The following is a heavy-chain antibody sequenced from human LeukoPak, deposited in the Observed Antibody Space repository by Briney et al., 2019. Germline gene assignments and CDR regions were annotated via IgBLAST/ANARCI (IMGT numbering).Heavy chain of an antibody. V-gene: IGHV3-7*03. CDR1: GFTFSSYW. Sequence: GGSLRLSCAASGFTFSSYWMSWVRQAPGKGLEWVANIKQDGSEKYYVDSVKGRFTISRDNAKNSLYLQMNSLRAEDTAVYYCVRVLSGRGSLYDYYYYMDVWGKGTTVTISS. CDR2: IKQDGSEK. D-gene: IGHD3-10*01. J-gene: IGHJ6*03. CDR3: VRVLSGRGSLYDYYYYMDV.